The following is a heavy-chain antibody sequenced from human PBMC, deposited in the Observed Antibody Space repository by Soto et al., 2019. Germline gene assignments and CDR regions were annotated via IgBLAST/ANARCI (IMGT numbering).Heavy chain of an antibody. J-gene: IGHJ4*02. Sequence: WSWIRQAPGGGLEWIGYTYHRGSTNYSPSLKSRVAISLDTSENQFSLKVNSVTAADTAVYYCARIGGYHGPLDYWGPGTPVTVSS. CDR3: ARIGGYHGPLDY. V-gene: IGHV4-59*01. CDR2: TYHRGST. D-gene: IGHD6-25*01.